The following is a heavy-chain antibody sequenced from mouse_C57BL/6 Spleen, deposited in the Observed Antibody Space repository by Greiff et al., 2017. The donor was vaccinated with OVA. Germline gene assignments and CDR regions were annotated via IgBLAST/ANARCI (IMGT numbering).Heavy chain of an antibody. CDR1: GFTFSDYG. Sequence: EVHLVESGGGLVKPGGSLKLSCAASGFTFSDYGMHWVRQAPEKGLEWVAYISSGSSTLYYADTVKGRFTISRDNAKNTLFLQMTSLRSEDTAMYYCARGDGYYDWYFDVWGTGTTVTVSS. CDR3: ARGDGYYDWYFDV. D-gene: IGHD2-3*01. CDR2: ISSGSSTL. J-gene: IGHJ1*03. V-gene: IGHV5-17*01.